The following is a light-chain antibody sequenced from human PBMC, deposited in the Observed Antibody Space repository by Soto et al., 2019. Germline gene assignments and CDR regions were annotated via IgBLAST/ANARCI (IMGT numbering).Light chain of an antibody. CDR1: QGISSY. CDR3: QQLNTYPLT. J-gene: IGKJ4*01. CDR2: AVS. Sequence: DIQLTQCPSFLSASVGDRVTITCRASQGISSYLAWYQQKPGKAPKLLSYAVSTLQSGVPSRFSGSGSGTEFTLTISSLQPEDFATYYCQQLNTYPLTFGGGTKVEIK. V-gene: IGKV1-9*01.